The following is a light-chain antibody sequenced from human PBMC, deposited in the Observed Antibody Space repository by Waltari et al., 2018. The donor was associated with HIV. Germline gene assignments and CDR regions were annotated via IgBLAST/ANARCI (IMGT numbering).Light chain of an antibody. CDR2: QDN. J-gene: IGLJ2*01. Sequence: SYGGTQPPSLAVSPGQTASIPCSGSELGVKYTCWYQHNPGQSPLLVIYQDNKRPSGIPVRFSASSSGHTATLTISGTLPMDEADYYCQAWGSSTSGVFARGTRLTVL. V-gene: IGLV3-1*01. CDR1: ELGVKY. CDR3: QAWGSSTSGV.